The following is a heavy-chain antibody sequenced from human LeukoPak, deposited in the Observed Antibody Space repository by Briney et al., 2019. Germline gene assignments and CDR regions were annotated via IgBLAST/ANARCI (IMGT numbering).Heavy chain of an antibody. V-gene: IGHV4-39*01. D-gene: IGHD4-17*01. CDR3: ARHTNDYGDYWFDP. CDR2: IYYSGST. CDR1: GGSISSSSYY. J-gene: IGHJ5*02. Sequence: PSETLSLTCTVSGGSISSSSYYWGWIRQPPGKGLEWIGSIYYSGSTYYSPSLKSRVTISVDTSKNQFSLKLSSVTAADTAVYYCARHTNDYGDYWFDPWGQGTLVTVSS.